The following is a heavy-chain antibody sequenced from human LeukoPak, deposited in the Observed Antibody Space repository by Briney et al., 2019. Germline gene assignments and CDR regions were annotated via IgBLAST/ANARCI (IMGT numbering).Heavy chain of an antibody. CDR3: ARHNPESYYYYGMDV. V-gene: IGHV5-51*01. Sequence: GQSLRISCKGSGYSFTYYWIGWVRQMPGKGLEWMGIIYPGDSDTRYSPSFQGQVTISADKSISTAYLQWSSLKASDTAMYYCARHNPESYYYYGMDVWGQGTTVTVSS. CDR1: GYSFTYYW. D-gene: IGHD1-14*01. CDR2: IYPGDSDT. J-gene: IGHJ6*02.